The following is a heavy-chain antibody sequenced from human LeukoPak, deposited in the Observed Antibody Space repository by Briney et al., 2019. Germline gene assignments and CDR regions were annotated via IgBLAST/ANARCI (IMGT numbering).Heavy chain of an antibody. Sequence: SETLSLTCAVSGGSISSSNWWSWVRQPPGKGLEWIGEIYHSGSTNYNPSLKSRVTIPVDKSKNQFSLKLSSVTAADTAVYYCARVIVDTAMVTATYYYYYYMDVWGKGTTVTVSS. CDR1: GGSISSSNW. J-gene: IGHJ6*03. D-gene: IGHD5-18*01. CDR2: IYHSGST. V-gene: IGHV4-4*02. CDR3: ARVIVDTAMVTATYYYYYYMDV.